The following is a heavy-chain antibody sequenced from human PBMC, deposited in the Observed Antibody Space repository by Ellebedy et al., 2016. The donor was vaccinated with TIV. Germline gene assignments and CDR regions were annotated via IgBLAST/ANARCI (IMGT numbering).Heavy chain of an antibody. V-gene: IGHV3-74*01. CDR2: ISSDGSDT. D-gene: IGHD2-21*01. J-gene: IGHJ3*02. CDR1: GFSISSHR. CDR3: ARHSGGHGFDI. Sequence: GESLKISCAASGFSISSHRMHWVRQAAGKGLVWVSHISSDGSDTSYADSVKGRFIISRDKAENTLDLQMSSLRAEDTDLYYCARHSGGHGFDIWGQGTMVTVSP.